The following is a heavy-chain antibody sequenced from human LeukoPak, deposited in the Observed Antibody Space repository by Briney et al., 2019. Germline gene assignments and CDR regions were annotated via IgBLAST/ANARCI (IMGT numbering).Heavy chain of an antibody. CDR1: GYSISSSNW. Sequence: PSETLSLTCAVSGYSISSSNWRGWIRQPPGKGLEWIGYIYYSGNTNYNPSLKSRVTISVDTSKNQFSLKLSSVTAADTAVYYCARLTYYYYMDVWGKGTTVTISS. CDR3: ARLTYYYYMDV. V-gene: IGHV4-28*01. J-gene: IGHJ6*03. CDR2: IYYSGNT.